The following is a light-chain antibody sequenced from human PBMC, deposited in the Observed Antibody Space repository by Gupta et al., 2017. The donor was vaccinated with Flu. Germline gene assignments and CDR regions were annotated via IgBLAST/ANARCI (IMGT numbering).Light chain of an antibody. Sequence: DIQMTQSPSSLSASVGDRVTITCRASQSISSYLNWYQQKPGKAPKLLIYAASSSHSGLPSRFSGSASATDFTLSISILHPEDFATYYCQQCYSTPLTFGGGTKLEIK. J-gene: IGKJ4*01. CDR1: QSISSY. CDR2: AAS. CDR3: QQCYSTPLT. V-gene: IGKV1-39*01.